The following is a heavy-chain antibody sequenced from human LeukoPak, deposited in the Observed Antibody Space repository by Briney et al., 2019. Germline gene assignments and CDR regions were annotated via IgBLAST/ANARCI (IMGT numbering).Heavy chain of an antibody. V-gene: IGHV4-59*08. Sequence: SETLSLTCTVSGVSITTYYWSWIRQPPGKGLEWIGFIYYSGNTNYNPSLKSRVTISIDTSKNEVSLKLNSVTAADTAVYYCASGERGYSYGPLDYWGQGTLVTVSS. CDR3: ASGERGYSYGPLDY. CDR1: GVSITTYY. CDR2: IYYSGNT. J-gene: IGHJ4*02. D-gene: IGHD5-18*01.